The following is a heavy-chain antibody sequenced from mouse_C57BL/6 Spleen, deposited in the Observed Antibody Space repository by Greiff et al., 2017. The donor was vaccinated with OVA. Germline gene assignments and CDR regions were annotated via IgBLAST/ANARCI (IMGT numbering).Heavy chain of an antibody. D-gene: IGHD2-3*01. V-gene: IGHV1-64*01. CDR3: ALGDGYYGRFAY. CDR2: IHPNRGST. Sequence: QVQLQQPGAELVKPGASVKLSCKASGYTFTSYWMHWVKQRPGQGLEWIGMIHPNRGSTNYNEKFTSKATLTVDKSSSSAYMQLSSLTSADSAVYYCALGDGYYGRFAYWGQETLVTVSA. CDR1: GYTFTSYW. J-gene: IGHJ3*01.